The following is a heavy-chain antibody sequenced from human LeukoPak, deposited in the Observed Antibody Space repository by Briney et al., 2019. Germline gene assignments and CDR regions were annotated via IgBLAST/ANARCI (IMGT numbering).Heavy chain of an antibody. CDR1: GFTFSRHW. V-gene: IGHV3-74*01. CDR3: ARGGGSGSIDY. J-gene: IGHJ4*02. CDR2: INSDASDT. D-gene: IGHD3-10*01. Sequence: GGSLRLSCAASGFTFSRHWMHWLRQAPGKGLVWISRINSDASDTNYADFVKGRFTISRDNAKNTVYLQINSLRAEDTAVYYCARGGGSGSIDYWGQGTLVTVSS.